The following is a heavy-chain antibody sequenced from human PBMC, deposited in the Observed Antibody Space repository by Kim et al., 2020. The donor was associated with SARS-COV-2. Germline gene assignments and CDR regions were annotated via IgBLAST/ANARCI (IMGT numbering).Heavy chain of an antibody. Sequence: GGSLRLSCEGSGFSFSRYTMTWVRQAPGKGLEWVSGIGPSGAGTFYADSVQGRFSISRDNSKNTLYLQMNRLRAQDTAAYYCAKALYGSNIFWVDGMDV. CDR1: GFSFSRYT. CDR2: IGPSGAGT. CDR3: AKALYGSNIFWVDGMDV. D-gene: IGHD3-10*01. J-gene: IGHJ6*01. V-gene: IGHV3-23*01.